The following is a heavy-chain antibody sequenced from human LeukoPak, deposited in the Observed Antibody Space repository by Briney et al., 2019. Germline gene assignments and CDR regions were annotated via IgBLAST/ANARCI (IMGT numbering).Heavy chain of an antibody. CDR2: IHTTGST. V-gene: IGHV4-4*07. Sequence: SETLSLTCSVSVGFTTYDYWNWIRQPVGKAPEWIGRIHTTGSTNYNPSLKSRLTMTLDKSKKQFSLKVTSMTAADTALYYCARGGGNRHFDSWGQGILVTVSS. D-gene: IGHD2-15*01. CDR1: VGFTTYDY. J-gene: IGHJ4*02. CDR3: ARGGGNRHFDS.